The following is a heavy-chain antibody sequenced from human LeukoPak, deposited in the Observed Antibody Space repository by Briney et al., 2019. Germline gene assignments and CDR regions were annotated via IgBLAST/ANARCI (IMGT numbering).Heavy chain of an antibody. V-gene: IGHV1-8*03. CDR2: MNPNSGNT. CDR1: GYTFTSYD. J-gene: IGHJ4*02. Sequence: GASVKVSCKASGYTFTSYDINWVRHATGQGLEWMGWMNPNSGNTGYAQKFQGGVTITRNTSISTAYMELSSLRSEDTAVYYYARGLIAARLLDYWGQGTLVTVSS. CDR3: ARGLIAARLLDY. D-gene: IGHD6-6*01.